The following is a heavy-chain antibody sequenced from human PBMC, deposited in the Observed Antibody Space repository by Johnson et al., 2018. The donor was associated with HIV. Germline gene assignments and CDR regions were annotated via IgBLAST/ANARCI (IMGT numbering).Heavy chain of an antibody. V-gene: IGHV3-30*02. CDR1: GFTFSSYG. D-gene: IGHD5-18*01. CDR2: IRYDGSTK. Sequence: QVQLVESGGGVVQPGGSLRLSCAASGFTFSSYGMHWVRQAPGKGLEWVAIIRYDGSTKYYADSVKGRFTISRDDSKSTLNLQMNSLRAEDTAVYYCAKDSERGYSYGWCGFDIWGQGTMVTVSS. CDR3: AKDSERGYSYGWCGFDI. J-gene: IGHJ3*02.